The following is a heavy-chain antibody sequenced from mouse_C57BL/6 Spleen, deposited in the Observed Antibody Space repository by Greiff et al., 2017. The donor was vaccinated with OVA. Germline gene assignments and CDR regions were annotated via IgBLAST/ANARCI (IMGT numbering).Heavy chain of an antibody. J-gene: IGHJ2*01. D-gene: IGHD1-1*01. Sequence: EVQRVESGPALVKPSQTVSLTCTVTGYSITNGNHWWNWIRQVSGSKLEWIGYISPSGSTDSNPSLKSRIYITRDTSKNQLFLQLNSVTTEDIATYYCARGRITTVALDYWGQGTTLTVSS. CDR1: GYSITNGNHW. CDR3: ARGRITTVALDY. CDR2: ISPSGST. V-gene: IGHV3-4*01.